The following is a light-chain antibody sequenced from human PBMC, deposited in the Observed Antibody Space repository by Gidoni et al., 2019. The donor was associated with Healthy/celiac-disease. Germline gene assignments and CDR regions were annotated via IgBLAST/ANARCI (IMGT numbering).Light chain of an antibody. CDR3: QQSYSTPYT. CDR2: AAS. CDR1: QSISTY. V-gene: IGKV1-39*01. J-gene: IGKJ2*01. Sequence: DIQMTQTPSSLSASVGDRVTITRRASQSISTYLNWYQQKPGKAPKLLIYAASSLHSGVPSRFSGSGSGTYFTLTISSLQPEDFATYYCQQSYSTPYTFGQGTKLEIK.